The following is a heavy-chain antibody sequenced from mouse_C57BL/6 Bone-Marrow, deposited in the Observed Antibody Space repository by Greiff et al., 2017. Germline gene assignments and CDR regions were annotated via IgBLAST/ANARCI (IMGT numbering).Heavy chain of an antibody. CDR3: AGRFLRRQFAY. J-gene: IGHJ3*01. Sequence: VQLQQSGAELMKPGASVKLSCKATGYTFTGYWIEWVKQTPGHGLEWIGEILPGSGSTTYNEKFKCKATVTADTSSNTAYLQLSSLTTEDSAIYYYAGRFLRRQFAYWGQGTLVTVSA. CDR1: GYTFTGYW. D-gene: IGHD1-2*01. CDR2: ILPGSGST. V-gene: IGHV1-9*01.